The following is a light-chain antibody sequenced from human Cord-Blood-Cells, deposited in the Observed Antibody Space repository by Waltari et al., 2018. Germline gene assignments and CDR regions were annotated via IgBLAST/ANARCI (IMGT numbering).Light chain of an antibody. CDR3: QQNYSTPYT. V-gene: IGKV1-39*01. CDR1: QSISSY. J-gene: IGKJ2*01. Sequence: DIQMTQSPSSLSASVGDRVTITCRASQSISSYLNWYQQKPGKATKLLIYAASSLQSGVPSRFSGSGSGTDCTLTISSLQPEDFATYYGQQNYSTPYTCGHGTKLEIK. CDR2: AAS.